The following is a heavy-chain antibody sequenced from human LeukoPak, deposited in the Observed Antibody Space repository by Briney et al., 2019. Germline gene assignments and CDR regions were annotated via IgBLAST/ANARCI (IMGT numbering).Heavy chain of an antibody. V-gene: IGHV1-2*02. CDR2: INPNSGGT. J-gene: IGHJ5*02. Sequence: ASVKVSCKASGYTFTASYMHWVRQAPGQGLEWMGWINPNSGGTKYAQNFQGRVTITRDTSISTAYMELSRLRSDDTAVYYCARGGGRSSSAFDPWGQGTLVTVSS. D-gene: IGHD6-6*01. CDR3: ARGGGRSSSAFDP. CDR1: GYTFTASY.